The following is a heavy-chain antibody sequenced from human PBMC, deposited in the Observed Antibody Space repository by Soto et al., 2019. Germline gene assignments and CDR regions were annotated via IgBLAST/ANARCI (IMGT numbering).Heavy chain of an antibody. CDR2: IYTSGST. D-gene: IGHD1-1*01. J-gene: IGHJ4*02. CDR3: ARDRFPNSDPAFDY. CDR1: GGYIRGYY. V-gene: IGHV4-4*07. Sequence: SAIQALRCAVDGGYIRGYYGSLIRRPAGKGLEWIGRIYTSGSTVYNPSLKSRVTMSLDTSKNQSSLKLTSATAADTAVYYCARDRFPNSDPAFDYWVQGTLVTVSS.